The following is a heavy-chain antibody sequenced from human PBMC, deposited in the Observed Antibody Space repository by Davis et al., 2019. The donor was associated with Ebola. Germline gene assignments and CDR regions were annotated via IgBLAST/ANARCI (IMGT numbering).Heavy chain of an antibody. CDR1: GFTFTNSA. CDR2: IVVGSGNT. J-gene: IGHJ4*02. D-gene: IGHD1-14*01. CDR3: SASAGTVGKFDF. Sequence: AASVKVSCKTSGFTFTNSAVQWVRQACGQRLEWIGGIVVGSGNTNYAQKLRERVTLTRDIFTSTAYLELSSLRFEDTAVYYCSASAGTVGKFDFWGQGTLITVSS. V-gene: IGHV1-58*01.